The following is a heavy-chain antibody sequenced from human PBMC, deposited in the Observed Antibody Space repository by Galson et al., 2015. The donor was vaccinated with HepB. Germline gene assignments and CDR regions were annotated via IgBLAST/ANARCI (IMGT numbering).Heavy chain of an antibody. CDR2: ISYDGSHK. Sequence: SLRLACAASGFTFRSFGMHWVRQAPGKGLEWVAVISYDGSHKYYADSVKGRFTISRDSSKKTLYLQMNSLRAEDTALYYCAKAGLTMVLVDKAWGQGTLVTVSS. CDR3: AKAGLTMVLVDKA. D-gene: IGHD3-10*01. J-gene: IGHJ5*02. V-gene: IGHV3-30*18. CDR1: GFTFRSFG.